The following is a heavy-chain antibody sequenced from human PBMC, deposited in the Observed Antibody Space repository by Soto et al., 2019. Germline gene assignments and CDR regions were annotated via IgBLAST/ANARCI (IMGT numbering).Heavy chain of an antibody. V-gene: IGHV4-34*01. CDR3: ARAAPRYCSGGSCYSRRDY. CDR1: GGSFSGYY. D-gene: IGHD2-15*01. J-gene: IGHJ4*02. Sequence: SETLSLTCAVYGGSFSGYYWSCIRQPPGKGLEWIGEINHSGSTNYNPSLKSRVTISVDTSKNQFSLKLSSVTAADTAVYYCARAAPRYCSGGSCYSRRDYWGQGTLVTVSS. CDR2: INHSGST.